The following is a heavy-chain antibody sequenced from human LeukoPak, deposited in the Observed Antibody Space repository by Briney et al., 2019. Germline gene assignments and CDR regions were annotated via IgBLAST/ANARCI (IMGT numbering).Heavy chain of an antibody. J-gene: IGHJ5*02. CDR3: ASRRQWQTRRTWFDP. CDR2: INHSGST. CDR1: GGSFSGYY. D-gene: IGHD6-19*01. V-gene: IGHV4-34*01. Sequence: NRSETLSLTCAVYGGSFSGYYWSWIRQPPGKGLEWIGEINHSGSTNYNPSLKTRVTISVDTSKNQFSLKLSSVTAADTAVYYCASRRQWQTRRTWFDPWGQGTLVTVSS.